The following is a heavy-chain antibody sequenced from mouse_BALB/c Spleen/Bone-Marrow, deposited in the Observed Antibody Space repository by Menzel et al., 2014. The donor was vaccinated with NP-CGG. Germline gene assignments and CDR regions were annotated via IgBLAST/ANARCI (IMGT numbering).Heavy chain of an antibody. J-gene: IGHJ3*01. CDR1: GYTFTSYW. V-gene: IGHV1-61*01. CDR2: IDPSDRET. D-gene: IGHD1-2*01. Sequence: QVQLQQSGAELVKPGASVKLSCKASGYTFTSYWMNWVKQRPGQGLEWIGMIDPSDRETHYNQMFKDKATLTVDKSSSSAYMQFSSLTSEDSAVYDCARKKSELGLWFAYWGQGTLVTVSA. CDR3: ARKKSELGLWFAY.